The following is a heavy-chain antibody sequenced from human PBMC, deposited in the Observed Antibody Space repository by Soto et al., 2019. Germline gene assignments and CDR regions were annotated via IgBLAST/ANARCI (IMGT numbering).Heavy chain of an antibody. V-gene: IGHV4-39*07. CDR1: GGSISTSSYD. Sequence: PSETLSLTCSVSGGSISTSSYDWGWIRQPPGKGLEWIASIYYSGSIYPNPSLKSRVTISVHTSTSQFSLELSSVTAADTAVYYCARGLITGSQYSGGWYYFDSWGQGTQVTVSS. CDR2: IYYSGSI. D-gene: IGHD1-26*01. J-gene: IGHJ4*02. CDR3: ARGLITGSQYSGGWYYFDS.